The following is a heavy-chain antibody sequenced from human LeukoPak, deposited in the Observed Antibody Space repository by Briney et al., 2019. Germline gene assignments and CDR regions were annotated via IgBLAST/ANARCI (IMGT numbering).Heavy chain of an antibody. CDR3: ARDRPSGWYLQYYFNY. CDR1: GFTFSNYW. D-gene: IGHD6-19*01. Sequence: GGSLRLSCVVSGFTFSNYWMSWVRQAPGXGLEWVANIKPDGSEKNYVDSVKGRFTISRDNAKNSLYLQMNSLRAEDTAVYYCARDRPSGWYLQYYFNYWGQGNLVTVSS. V-gene: IGHV3-7*04. J-gene: IGHJ4*02. CDR2: IKPDGSEK.